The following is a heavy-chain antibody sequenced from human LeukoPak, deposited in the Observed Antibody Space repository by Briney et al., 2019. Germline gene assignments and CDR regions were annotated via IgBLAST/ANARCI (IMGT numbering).Heavy chain of an antibody. CDR2: IRYDGSNK. J-gene: IGHJ4*02. CDR3: AKENYSSSWHADY. Sequence: PGGFLRLSCAASGFTLSSYGMHWVRQAPGKGLEWVAFIRYDGSNKYYAASVKGRFTISRDNSKNTLYLQMNSLRAEDTAVYYCAKENYSSSWHADYWGQGTLVTVSS. V-gene: IGHV3-30*02. D-gene: IGHD6-13*01. CDR1: GFTLSSYG.